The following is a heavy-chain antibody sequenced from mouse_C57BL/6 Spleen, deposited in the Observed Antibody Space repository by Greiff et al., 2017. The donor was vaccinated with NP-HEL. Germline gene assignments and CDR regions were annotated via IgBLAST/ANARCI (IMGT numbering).Heavy chain of an antibody. CDR2: INPNNGGT. D-gene: IGHD2-4*01. CDR1: GYTFTDYN. Sequence: EVQLQQSGPELVKPGASVKIPCKASGYTFTDYNMDWVKQSHGKSLEWIGDINPNNGGTIYNQKFKGKATLTVDKSSSTAYMELRSLTSEDTAVYYCARKGIYYDPYYYAMDYWGQGTSVTVSS. V-gene: IGHV1-18*01. CDR3: ARKGIYYDPYYYAMDY. J-gene: IGHJ4*01.